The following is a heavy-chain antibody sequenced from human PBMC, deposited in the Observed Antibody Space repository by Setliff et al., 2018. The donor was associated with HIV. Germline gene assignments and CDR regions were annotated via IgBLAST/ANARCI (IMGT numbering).Heavy chain of an antibody. CDR3: ASAYRSPKKNHYMDV. J-gene: IGHJ6*03. CDR1: GFSFSYYW. Sequence: PGGSLRPSCAASGFSFSYYWMHWVRQAPGKGPAWVSRIYSDASTIAYADSVKGRFTISRDNAKNTVYLQMNSLTAEDTATYFCASAYRSPKKNHYMDVWGTGTTVTVSS. D-gene: IGHD3-16*01. CDR2: IYSDASTI. V-gene: IGHV3-74*03.